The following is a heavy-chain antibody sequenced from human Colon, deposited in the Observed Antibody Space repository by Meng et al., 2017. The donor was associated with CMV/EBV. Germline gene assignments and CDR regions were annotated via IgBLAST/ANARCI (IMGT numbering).Heavy chain of an antibody. CDR3: ARRYGAGSYGMDV. D-gene: IGHD3-10*01. CDR2: IYPNDNDT. CDR1: GFTFTTYW. V-gene: IGHV5-51*01. Sequence: GALRLSCRGSGFTFTTYWIAWVRQMPGRGLEWMGIIYPNDNDTRYSPSFQGQVTISADKSIGTAYLQWSSLKASDTAIYYCARRYGAGSYGMDVWGLGTTVTVSS. J-gene: IGHJ6*02.